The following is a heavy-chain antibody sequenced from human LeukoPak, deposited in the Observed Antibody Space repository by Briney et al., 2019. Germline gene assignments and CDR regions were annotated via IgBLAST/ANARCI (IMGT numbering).Heavy chain of an antibody. V-gene: IGHV3-30*18. CDR1: GFTFSSYG. Sequence: GGSLRLSCAASGFTFSSYGMHWVRQAPAKGLEWVAVISYDGSNKYYADSVKGRFTISRDNSKNTLYLQMNSLRAEDTAVYYCAKDSVGSSCPGYWGQGTLVTVSS. J-gene: IGHJ4*02. CDR2: ISYDGSNK. D-gene: IGHD6-13*01. CDR3: AKDSVGSSCPGY.